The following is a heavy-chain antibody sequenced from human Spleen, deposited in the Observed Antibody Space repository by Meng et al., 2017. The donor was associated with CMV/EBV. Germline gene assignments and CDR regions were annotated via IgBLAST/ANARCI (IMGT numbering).Heavy chain of an antibody. Sequence: SETLSLTCTVSGGSISSYYWSWIRQSPGKGLEWIGYIYYSGNTNYNPTLKSRVTISVDTSKNQISLKVRSVTAADTAVYYCAKRGDSSGTYAMDVWGQGTTVTVSS. V-gene: IGHV4-59*01. CDR3: AKRGDSSGTYAMDV. J-gene: IGHJ6*02. CDR1: GGSISSYY. CDR2: IYYSGNT. D-gene: IGHD3-22*01.